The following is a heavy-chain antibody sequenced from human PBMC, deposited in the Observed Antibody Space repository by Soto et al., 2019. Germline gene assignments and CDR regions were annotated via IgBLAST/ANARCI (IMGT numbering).Heavy chain of an antibody. V-gene: IGHV4-59*01. D-gene: IGHD3-10*01. J-gene: IGHJ4*02. Sequence: SETLSLTCTVSGGSISSYYWSWIRQPPGKGLEWIGYIYYSGSTNYNPSLKSRVTISVDTSKNQFSLKLSSVTAADTAVYYCARVIWFGESIYFDYWGQGTLITVSS. CDR1: GGSISSYY. CDR2: IYYSGST. CDR3: ARVIWFGESIYFDY.